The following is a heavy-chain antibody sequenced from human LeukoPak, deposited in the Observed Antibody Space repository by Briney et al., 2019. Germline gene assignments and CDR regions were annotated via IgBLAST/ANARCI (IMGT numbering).Heavy chain of an antibody. V-gene: IGHV3-21*01. CDR1: GFTFSSYG. CDR3: ARGFFSWNDDSGYTFYLDR. CDR2: ITSSNNHV. J-gene: IGHJ4*02. Sequence: PGGSLRLSCAASGFTFSSYGMNWVRQAPGKGLEWVSSITSSNNHVYYADSVEGRFTISRDNAKKSLFLQMNSLRAEDTAVYYCARGFFSWNDDSGYTFYLDRWGQGTLVTVSS. D-gene: IGHD3-22*01.